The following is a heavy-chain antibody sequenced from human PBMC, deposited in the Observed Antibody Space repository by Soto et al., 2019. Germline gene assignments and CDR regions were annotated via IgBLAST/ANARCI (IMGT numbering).Heavy chain of an antibody. CDR3: ARDRGGYGMDV. CDR2: VSPSGTT. J-gene: IGHJ6*02. CDR1: GDSISGGYY. V-gene: IGHV4-31*03. Sequence: QVQLQESGPGLVKPSQTLSLTCTVSGDSISGGYYWSWIRQHPGKGLEWIGYVSPSGTTYYNPSLNGRDSISRDTSKNQFSLEVTSVTAADTAVYHCARDRGGYGMDVWGQGTTVTVSS.